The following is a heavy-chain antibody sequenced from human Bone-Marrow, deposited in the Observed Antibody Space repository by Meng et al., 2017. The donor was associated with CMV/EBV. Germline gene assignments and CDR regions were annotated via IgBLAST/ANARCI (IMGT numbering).Heavy chain of an antibody. V-gene: IGHV4-39*01. Sequence: SETLSLTCTVSGGSISSSSYYWGWIRQPPGKGLEWIGSINYSGSTYYNPSLKSRVTISVDTSKNQFSLKLSSVTAADTAVYYCARQIGSSWYYPIYYWGQGTLVTASS. D-gene: IGHD6-13*01. CDR3: ARQIGSSWYYPIYY. J-gene: IGHJ4*02. CDR2: INYSGST. CDR1: GGSISSSSYY.